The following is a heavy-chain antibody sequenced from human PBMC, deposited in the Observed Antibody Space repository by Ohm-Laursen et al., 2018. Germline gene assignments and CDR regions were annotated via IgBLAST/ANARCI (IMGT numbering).Heavy chain of an antibody. D-gene: IGHD3-16*01. V-gene: IGHV1-2*02. CDR2: INPNRGGT. Sequence: SETVSCQASGYTFTGYYMHWVRQAPGQGLEWMGWINPNRGGTNYAQKFQGRVTMTRDTSISTAYMELSRLRSDDTAVYYCASLAAGMDVWGQGTTVTVSS. CDR3: ASLAAGMDV. J-gene: IGHJ6*02. CDR1: GYTFTGYY.